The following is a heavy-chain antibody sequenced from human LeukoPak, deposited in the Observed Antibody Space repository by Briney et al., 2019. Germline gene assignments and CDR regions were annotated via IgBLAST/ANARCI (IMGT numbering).Heavy chain of an antibody. J-gene: IGHJ4*02. CDR1: GFTVSSNY. CDR3: AKGGTTMVRGVIYY. V-gene: IGHV3-53*05. Sequence: GGSLRLSCAASGFTVSSNYMSWVRQAPGKGLEGVSVIYSGGSTYYADSVKGRFTISRDNSKNTLYLQMNSLRAEDTAVYYCAKGGTTMVRGVIYYWGQXTXVTVS. D-gene: IGHD3-10*01. CDR2: IYSGGST.